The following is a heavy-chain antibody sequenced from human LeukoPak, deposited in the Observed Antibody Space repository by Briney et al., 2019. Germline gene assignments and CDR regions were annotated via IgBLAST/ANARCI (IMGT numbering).Heavy chain of an antibody. CDR3: ARDGIAAAIYGMDV. V-gene: IGHV3-53*01. D-gene: IGHD6-13*01. Sequence: GGSLRLSCAASGCTVSSNYMSWVRQAPGKRLEWVSVIYSGGSTYYADSVKGRFTISRDNSKNTLYLQMNSLRAEDTAVYYCARDGIAAAIYGMDVWGQGTTVTVSS. J-gene: IGHJ6*02. CDR2: IYSGGST. CDR1: GCTVSSNY.